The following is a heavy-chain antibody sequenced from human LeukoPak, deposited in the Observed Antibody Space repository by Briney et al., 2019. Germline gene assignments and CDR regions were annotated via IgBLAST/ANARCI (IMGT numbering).Heavy chain of an antibody. D-gene: IGHD3-10*01. V-gene: IGHV4-59*12. CDR2: IYYSGST. J-gene: IGHJ3*01. CDR1: GGSISSYY. CDR3: AKPSNYYGSATDAFDF. Sequence: PSETLSLTCTVSGGSISSYYWSWIRQPPGKGLEWIGYIYYSGSTNYNPSLKSRVTISVDTSKIHFSLELNSVTAADTAVYYCAKPSNYYGSATDAFDFWGQGTMVTVSS.